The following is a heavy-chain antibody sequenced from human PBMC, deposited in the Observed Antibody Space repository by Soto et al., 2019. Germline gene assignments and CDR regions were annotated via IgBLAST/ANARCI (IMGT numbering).Heavy chain of an antibody. CDR1: GGSFSGYY. V-gene: IGHV4-34*01. D-gene: IGHD6-6*01. CDR2: INHSRIT. CDR3: ASEYSSSLGGMDV. J-gene: IGHJ6*02. Sequence: SETLSLTCAVYGGSFSGYYWNWLSQHPGKGLEWIGEINHSRITNYNPSLKSRVTISVDTSKNQFSLKLSSVTAADTAVYYCASEYSSSLGGMDVCGQGTTLTGSS.